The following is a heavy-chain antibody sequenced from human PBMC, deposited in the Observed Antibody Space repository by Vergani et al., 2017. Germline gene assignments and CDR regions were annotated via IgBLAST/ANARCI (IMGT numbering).Heavy chain of an antibody. J-gene: IGHJ6*02. CDR2: ISGSGGST. V-gene: IGHV3-23*01. D-gene: IGHD5-12*01. CDR1: GFTFNHYA. Sequence: EVQLLESGGDLVQPGGSLRLSCAASGFTFNHYAMNWVRQAPWKGLEWVSGISGSGGSTYYAGSVKGRFTISRDSSKNTLYLQMNSLSAGDTAVYYCAKANPRNSGYDYLYYYHAMDVWGQGTTVTVSS. CDR3: AKANPRNSGYDYLYYYHAMDV.